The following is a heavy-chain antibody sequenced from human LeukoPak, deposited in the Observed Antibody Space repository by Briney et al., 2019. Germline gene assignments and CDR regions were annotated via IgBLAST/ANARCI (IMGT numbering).Heavy chain of an antibody. D-gene: IGHD3-3*01. Sequence: GGSLRLSCAASGFTFDDYGMSWVRQAPWKGLEWVSGINWNGGSTGYADSVKGRFTISRDNAKNSLYLQMNSLRAEDTALYHCARDFKDDFWSGPYYYYYYMDVWGKGTTVTVSS. CDR3: ARDFKDDFWSGPYYYYYYMDV. V-gene: IGHV3-20*01. CDR1: GFTFDDYG. J-gene: IGHJ6*03. CDR2: INWNGGST.